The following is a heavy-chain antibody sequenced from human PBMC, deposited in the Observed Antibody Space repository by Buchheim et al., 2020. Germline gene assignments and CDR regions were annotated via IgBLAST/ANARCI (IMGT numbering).Heavy chain of an antibody. CDR2: IYYSGST. V-gene: IGHV4-39*01. CDR1: GGSISSSSYY. CDR3: ARVRVVVVPAASTNWFDP. D-gene: IGHD2-2*01. Sequence: QLQLQESGPGLVKPSETLSLTCTVSGGSISSSSYYWGWIRQPPGKGLEWIGSIYYSGSTYYNPSLKSRVTISVDTSKNQFSLKLSSVTAADTAVYYCARVRVVVVPAASTNWFDPWGQGTL. J-gene: IGHJ5*02.